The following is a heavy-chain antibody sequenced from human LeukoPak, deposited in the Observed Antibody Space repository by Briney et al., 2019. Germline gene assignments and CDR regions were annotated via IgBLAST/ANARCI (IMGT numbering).Heavy chain of an antibody. CDR1: GGSISSGGYY. Sequence: PSETLSLTCTVSGGSISSGGYYWSWIRQHPGKGLEWIGYIYYSGSTYYNPSLKSRVTISVDTSKNQFSLKLSSVTAADTAVYYCARTRAFLHYNVIDDYWGQGTLVTVSS. D-gene: IGHD3-3*02. J-gene: IGHJ4*02. CDR2: IYYSGST. CDR3: ARTRAFLHYNVIDDY. V-gene: IGHV4-31*03.